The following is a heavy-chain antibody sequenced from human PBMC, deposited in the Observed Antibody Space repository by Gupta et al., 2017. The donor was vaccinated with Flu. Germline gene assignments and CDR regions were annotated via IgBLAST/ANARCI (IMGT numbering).Heavy chain of an antibody. CDR2: MNPNSGNA. CDR1: GYTFTSHD. V-gene: IGHV1-8*01. J-gene: IGHJ3*02. CDR3: ARADCSGDSCYSLNNAFDI. Sequence: QVQLVQSGAEVKKPGASVKVSCKASGYTFTSHDINWVRQATGQGLEWMGWMNPNSGNAGYVQKFQGRVTMTRNTSINTVYMELSSLRSEDTAVYYCARADCSGDSCYSLNNAFDIWGQGTMVTVSS. D-gene: IGHD2-15*01.